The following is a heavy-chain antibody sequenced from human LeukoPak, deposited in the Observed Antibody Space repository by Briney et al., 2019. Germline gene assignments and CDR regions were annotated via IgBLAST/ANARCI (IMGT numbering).Heavy chain of an antibody. V-gene: IGHV3-23*01. CDR1: GFTFSSHA. CDR3: AKALWYSSSWSPFDY. J-gene: IGHJ4*02. CDR2: ISGSGGST. Sequence: GGSLRLSCAASGFTFSSHAMSWVRQAPGKGLEWVSAISGSGGSTYYADSVKGRFTISRDNSKNTLYLQMNSLRAEDTAVYYCAKALWYSSSWSPFDYWGQGTLVTVSS. D-gene: IGHD6-13*01.